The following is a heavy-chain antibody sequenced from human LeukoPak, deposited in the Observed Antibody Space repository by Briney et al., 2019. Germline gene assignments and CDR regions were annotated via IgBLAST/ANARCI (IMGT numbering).Heavy chain of an antibody. D-gene: IGHD3-9*01. CDR1: GGSISSGGYS. CDR3: ARGDYDILTGYSVFDY. Sequence: PSETLSLTCAVSGGSISSGGYSWSWIRQPPGKGLEWIGYIYHSGSTYYNPSLKSRVTISVDRSKNQFSLKLSSVTAADTAVYYCARGDYDILTGYSVFDYWGQGTLVTASS. J-gene: IGHJ4*02. CDR2: IYHSGST. V-gene: IGHV4-30-2*01.